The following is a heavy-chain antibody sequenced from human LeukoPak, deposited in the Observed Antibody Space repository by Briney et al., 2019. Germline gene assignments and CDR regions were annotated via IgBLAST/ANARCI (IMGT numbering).Heavy chain of an antibody. J-gene: IGHJ6*03. D-gene: IGHD1-1*01. CDR2: IYYSGST. V-gene: IGHV4-59*01. CDR1: GGSISSYY. CDR3: ARVGGKWNDEGYFYYMDV. Sequence: PSETLSLTCTVSGGSISSYYWSWIRQPPGKGLEWMGYIYYSGSTNYNPSLKSRVTISVDTSKNQFSLKLSSVTAADTAVYYCARVGGKWNDEGYFYYMDVWGKGTTVTISS.